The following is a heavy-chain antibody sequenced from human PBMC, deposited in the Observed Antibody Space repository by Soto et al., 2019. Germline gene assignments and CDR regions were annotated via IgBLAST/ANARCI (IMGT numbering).Heavy chain of an antibody. D-gene: IGHD3-22*01. CDR1: GFTFSSYA. CDR3: VGGYPWVGFDY. Sequence: GSLRLSCAASGFTFSSYAMSWVRQAPGKGLEWVSAISGSGGSTYYADSVKGRFTISRDNSKNTLYLQMNSLRAEDTAVYICVGGYPWVGFDYWGQGTLVTVSS. CDR2: ISGSGGST. V-gene: IGHV3-23*01. J-gene: IGHJ4*02.